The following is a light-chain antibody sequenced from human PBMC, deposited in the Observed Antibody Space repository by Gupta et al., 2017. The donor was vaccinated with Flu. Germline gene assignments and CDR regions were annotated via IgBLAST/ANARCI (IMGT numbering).Light chain of an antibody. CDR1: TGAVTNGYY. J-gene: IGLJ3*02. CDR3: LLYVGGAQGV. Sequence: QPVVTQEPPLTVSPGRTVTLTCASSTGAVTNGYYPNWFQQNTGQAPRPLIYSTNNKHSWTPARFSGSLRGGKAALTLSGVQTEDEAVYYCLLYVGGAQGVFGGGTKVTVL. V-gene: IGLV7-43*01. CDR2: STN.